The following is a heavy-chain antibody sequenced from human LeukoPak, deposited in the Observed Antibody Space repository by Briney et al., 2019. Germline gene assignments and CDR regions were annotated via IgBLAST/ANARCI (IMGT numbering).Heavy chain of an antibody. V-gene: IGHV3-30-3*01. CDR3: ALYCGGDCYPTTKQYYFDY. Sequence: QAGGSLRLSCAASGFTFSSYAMHWVRQAPGKGLEWVAVISYDGSNKYYADSVKGRFTISRDNSKNTLYLQMSSLRSEDTAVYYCALYCGGDCYPTTKQYYFDYWGQGTLVTVSS. CDR2: ISYDGSNK. CDR1: GFTFSSYA. D-gene: IGHD2-21*02. J-gene: IGHJ4*02.